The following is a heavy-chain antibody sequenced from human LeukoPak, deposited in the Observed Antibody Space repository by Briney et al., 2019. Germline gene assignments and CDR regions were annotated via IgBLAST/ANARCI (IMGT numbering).Heavy chain of an antibody. D-gene: IGHD3-9*01. J-gene: IGHJ4*02. CDR3: AKGAWLSFDY. CDR2: ISYDGSNK. CDR1: GFTFSSYG. V-gene: IGHV3-30*18. Sequence: GGSLRLSCAASGFTFSSYGMHWVRQAPGKGLEWVAVISYDGSNKYYADSVKGRFTISRDNSKNTLYLQMNSLRAEDTAVYYCAKGAWLSFDYWGQGTLVTVSS.